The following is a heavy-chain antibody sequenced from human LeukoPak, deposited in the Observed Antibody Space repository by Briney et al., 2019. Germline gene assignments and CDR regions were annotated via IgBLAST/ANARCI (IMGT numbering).Heavy chain of an antibody. J-gene: IGHJ4*02. V-gene: IGHV4-39*01. CDR2: VYYTGST. CDR3: ARLSKGRYFDYMCDF. D-gene: IGHD3-9*01. CDR1: AGSVSSTEYY. Sequence: SETLSFTCTVSAGSVSSTEYYWGWIRQPPGKGLEWMGNVYYTGSTYYNPSLESLFTMSVDTSKNQFSLKMTSVTAADTAAYYCARLSKGRYFDYMCDFWGQGNLVTVSS.